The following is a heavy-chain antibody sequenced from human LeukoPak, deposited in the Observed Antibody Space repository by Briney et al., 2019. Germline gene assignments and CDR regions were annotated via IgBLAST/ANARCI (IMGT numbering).Heavy chain of an antibody. Sequence: GGSLRLSCEASGFIFSTLWMHWVRQAPGKGLVWVSYINGDGSTTSYADSVKGRFTISRDNVKNTLYLQLNSLRAEDTAVYYCVRGGYGSIDYWGQGTLVTVSS. CDR1: GFIFSTLW. J-gene: IGHJ4*02. D-gene: IGHD4-17*01. CDR3: VRGGYGSIDY. V-gene: IGHV3-74*01. CDR2: INGDGSTT.